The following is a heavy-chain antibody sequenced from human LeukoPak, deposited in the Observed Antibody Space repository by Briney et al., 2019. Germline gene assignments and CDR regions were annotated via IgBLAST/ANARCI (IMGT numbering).Heavy chain of an antibody. J-gene: IGHJ4*02. V-gene: IGHV4-30-2*01. D-gene: IGHD6-13*01. Sequence: SQTLSLTCAVSGGSISSGGYSWRWIRQPPGKGLEWIGYIYHSGSNYYHPSLKSRVTISVDRSKNQFSLKLSSVTAADTAVYYCARVPIAAAGTIFDYWGQGTLVTVSS. CDR3: ARVPIAAAGTIFDY. CDR2: IYHSGSN. CDR1: GGSISSGGYS.